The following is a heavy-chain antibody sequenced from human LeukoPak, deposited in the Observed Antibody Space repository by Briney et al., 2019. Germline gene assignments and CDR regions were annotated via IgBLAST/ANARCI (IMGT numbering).Heavy chain of an antibody. CDR1: GFTFSSYE. CDR2: ISSSGSTI. CDR3: AREDIVATRSHGGDYYYYYMDV. Sequence: GGSLRLCCAASGFTFSSYEMNWVRQAPGRGLEWVSYISSSGSTIYYADSVKGRFTISRDNAKNSLYLQMNSLRAEDTAVYYCAREDIVATRSHGGDYYYYYMDVWGKGTTVSVSS. J-gene: IGHJ6*03. D-gene: IGHD5-12*01. V-gene: IGHV3-48*03.